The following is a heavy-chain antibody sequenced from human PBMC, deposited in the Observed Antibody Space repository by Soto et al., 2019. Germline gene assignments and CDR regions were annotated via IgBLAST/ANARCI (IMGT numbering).Heavy chain of an antibody. V-gene: IGHV3-23*01. CDR2: ISGSGGST. CDR3: AKIRSIAARRGAFDI. Sequence: GGSQILSYAASGFTFSSYAMSWVRQAPGKGLEWVSAISGSGGSTYYADSVKGRFTISRDNSKNTLYLQMNSLRAEDTAVYYCAKIRSIAARRGAFDIWGQGTMVTVSS. CDR1: GFTFSSYA. D-gene: IGHD6-6*01. J-gene: IGHJ3*02.